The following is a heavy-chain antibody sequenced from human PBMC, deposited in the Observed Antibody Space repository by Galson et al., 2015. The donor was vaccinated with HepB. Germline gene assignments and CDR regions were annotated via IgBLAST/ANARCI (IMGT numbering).Heavy chain of an antibody. CDR2: IYYSGST. V-gene: IGHV4-61*01. Sequence: SETLSLTCTVSGGSVSSGSYYWSWIRQPPGKGLEWIGYIYYSGSTNYNPSLKSRVTISVDTSKNQFSLKLSSVTAADTAVYYCARDRVAAAGTWVWYFDLWGRGTLVTVSS. CDR3: ARDRVAAAGTWVWYFDL. CDR1: GGSVSSGSYY. D-gene: IGHD6-13*01. J-gene: IGHJ2*01.